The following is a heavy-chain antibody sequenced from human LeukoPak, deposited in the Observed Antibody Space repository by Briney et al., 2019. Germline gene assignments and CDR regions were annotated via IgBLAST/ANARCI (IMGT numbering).Heavy chain of an antibody. CDR2: IYYSGST. D-gene: IGHD6-13*01. V-gene: IGHV4-59*08. CDR3: ARHKRAGDYFDY. J-gene: IGHJ4*02. CDR1: GGSISSYY. Sequence: SETLSLTCTVSGGSISSYYWSWIRQPPGKGLEWIGYIYYSGSTNYNPSLKSRVTISVDTSKNQFSLKLTSVTAADTAVYYCARHKRAGDYFDYWGQGTLVTVSS.